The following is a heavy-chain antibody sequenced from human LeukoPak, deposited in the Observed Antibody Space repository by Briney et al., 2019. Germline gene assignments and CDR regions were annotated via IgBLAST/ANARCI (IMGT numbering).Heavy chain of an antibody. CDR1: GGSISSYY. D-gene: IGHD3-22*01. J-gene: IGHJ4*02. CDR3: ARAVSGYYSLFDY. CDR2: IYYSGST. V-gene: IGHV4-59*01. Sequence: SETLSLTCTVSGGSISSYYWSWIRQPPGKGLEWLGYIYYSGSTNYNPSLKSRVTISVDTSKNQFSLKLSSVTAADTAVYYCARAVSGYYSLFDYWGQGTLVTVSS.